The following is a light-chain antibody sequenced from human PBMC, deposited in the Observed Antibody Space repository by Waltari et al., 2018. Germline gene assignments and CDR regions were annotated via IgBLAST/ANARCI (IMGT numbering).Light chain of an antibody. CDR2: GAS. V-gene: IGKV3-15*01. J-gene: IGKJ1*01. CDR1: QTISNN. CDR3: QQYNEWPPWT. Sequence: EIVLTQSPATLSVSPGERATLSCRASQTISNNLAWYQQKPGQAPRLLIYGASTRATAIPDGFSGSGAGTEFTLTITSLQSEDFAVYYCQQYNEWPPWTFGQGTKVDIK.